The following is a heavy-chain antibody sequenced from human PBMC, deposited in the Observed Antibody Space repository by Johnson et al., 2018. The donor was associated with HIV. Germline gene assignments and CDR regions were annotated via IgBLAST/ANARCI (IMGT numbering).Heavy chain of an antibody. CDR1: GFTVSSNY. CDR3: ARAYSYGAFDI. CDR2: IYSGGST. J-gene: IGHJ3*02. V-gene: IGHV3-66*01. D-gene: IGHD5-18*01. Sequence: VQLVESGGGLVQPGGSLRVSCAASGFTVSSNYMSWVRQAPGKGLEWVSVIYSGGSTYYADSVKGRYTISRDNSKNTLYLQMNRLRADDTAVYYCARAYSYGAFDIWGQGTRVTVSS.